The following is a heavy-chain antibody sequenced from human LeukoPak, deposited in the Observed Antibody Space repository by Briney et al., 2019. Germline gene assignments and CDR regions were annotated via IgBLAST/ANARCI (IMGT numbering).Heavy chain of an antibody. J-gene: IGHJ5*02. V-gene: IGHV3-21*01. Sequence: PGGSLRLSCAASGFTFSTYSMNWVRRAPGKGLEWVSSIGGSSRSIYYAASVKGRFTISRDNAKNSLYLQLNSLRAEDTAVYYCAREGNNDYVEAFDPWGQGTLVTVSS. CDR2: IGGSSRSI. D-gene: IGHD4-17*01. CDR1: GFTFSTYS. CDR3: AREGNNDYVEAFDP.